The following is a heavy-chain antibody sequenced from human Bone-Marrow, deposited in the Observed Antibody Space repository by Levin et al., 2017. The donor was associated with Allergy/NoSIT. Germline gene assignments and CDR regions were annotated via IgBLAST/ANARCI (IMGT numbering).Heavy chain of an antibody. V-gene: IGHV3-48*01. CDR3: ATSAATLTTLVAFDI. CDR2: ISSSGSTI. D-gene: IGHD4-11*01. CDR1: GFIFSSYS. J-gene: IGHJ3*02. Sequence: GESLKISCAASGFIFSSYSMNWVRQAPGKGLESISYISSSGSTIYYADSVKGRFTVSRDNAKKSLYLQMNSLRAEDTAVYYCATSAATLTTLVAFDIWGQGTRVTVFS.